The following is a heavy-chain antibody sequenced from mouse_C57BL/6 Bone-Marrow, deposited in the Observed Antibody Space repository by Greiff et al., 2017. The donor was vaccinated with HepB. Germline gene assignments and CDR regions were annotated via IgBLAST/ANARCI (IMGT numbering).Heavy chain of an antibody. J-gene: IGHJ2*01. V-gene: IGHV5-15*01. Sequence: EVKLMESGGGLVKPGGSLKLSCAASGFTFSDYGMAWVRQAPKKGLEWVASISSVAYSNYYADSVKGRFTISRENAKNTLYLKMSSLRSEDTALYYCARSRYYNCFDYWGQGTTLTVSS. D-gene: IGHD1-1*01. CDR1: GFTFSDYG. CDR2: ISSVAYSN. CDR3: ARSRYYNCFDY.